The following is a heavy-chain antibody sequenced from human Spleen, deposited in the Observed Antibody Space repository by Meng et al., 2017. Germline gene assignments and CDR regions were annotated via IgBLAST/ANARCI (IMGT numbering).Heavy chain of an antibody. CDR3: AKGGIAVAGKGPYYYGMDV. CDR2: ISWNSGSI. V-gene: IGHV3-9*01. Sequence: SLKISCAASGFTFDDYAMHWVRQAPGKGLEWASGISWNSGSIGYADSVKGRFTISRDNAKNSLYLQMNSLRAEDTALYYCAKGGIAVAGKGPYYYGMDVWGQGTTVTVS. D-gene: IGHD6-19*01. J-gene: IGHJ6*02. CDR1: GFTFDDYA.